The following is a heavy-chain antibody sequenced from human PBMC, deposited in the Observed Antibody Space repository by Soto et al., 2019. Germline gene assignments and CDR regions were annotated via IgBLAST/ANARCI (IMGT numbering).Heavy chain of an antibody. D-gene: IGHD3-10*01. CDR2: IYSGGST. CDR3: ARDFWVRGREGARRLDV. CDR1: VGTDSSNY. J-gene: IGHJ6*04. V-gene: IGHV3-53*04. Sequence: PGGSIRLSGAASVGTDSSNYRSCVRQAPGKGLEWVSVIYSGGSTYYADSVKGRFTISRHNSKNTLYLQMNSLRAEDTAVYYFARDFWVRGREGARRLDVWGKGTTVTVSS.